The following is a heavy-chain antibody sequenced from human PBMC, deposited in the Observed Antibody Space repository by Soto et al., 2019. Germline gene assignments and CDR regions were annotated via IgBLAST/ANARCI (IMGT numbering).Heavy chain of an antibody. D-gene: IGHD3-10*01. CDR1: GFTFSSYA. J-gene: IGHJ6*03. CDR3: AKVESGGRFGELSRYYYYYYMDV. V-gene: IGHV3-23*01. CDR2: ISGSGGST. Sequence: PGGSLRLSCAASGFTFSSYAMSWVRQAPGKGLEWVSAISGSGGSTYYADSVKGRFTISRDNSKNTLYLQMNSLRAEDTAVYYCAKVESGGRFGELSRYYYYYYMDVWGKGTTVTVSS.